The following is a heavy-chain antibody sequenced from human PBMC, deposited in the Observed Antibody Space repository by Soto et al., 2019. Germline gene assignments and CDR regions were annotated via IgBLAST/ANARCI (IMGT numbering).Heavy chain of an antibody. CDR2: ISSSSSYT. J-gene: IGHJ4*02. D-gene: IGHD2-21*02. CDR3: ARLFCGGDCHAHDY. V-gene: IGHV3-11*06. Sequence: QVQLVESGGGLVKPGGSLRLSCAASGFTFSDYYMSWIRQAPGKGLEWVSYISSSSSYTNYADSVKGRFTISRDNAKNSLYLQMNSLRAEDTAVYYCARLFCGGDCHAHDYWGQGTLVTVSS. CDR1: GFTFSDYY.